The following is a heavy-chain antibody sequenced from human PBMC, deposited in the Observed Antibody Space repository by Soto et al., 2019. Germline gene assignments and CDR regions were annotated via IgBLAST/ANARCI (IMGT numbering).Heavy chain of an antibody. CDR3: ARDDYTYGVY. D-gene: IGHD5-12*01. J-gene: IGHJ4*02. CDR1: GLTFSNYF. V-gene: IGHV3-11*01. CDR2: IGPYGNSK. Sequence: LRLSCAASGLTFSNYFMSWMRQAPGKGLEWVSYIGPYGNSKYYADSVKGRFTISRDDAKESLYLDMNNLRAEDTAVYYCARDDYTYGVYWGQGSLVTV.